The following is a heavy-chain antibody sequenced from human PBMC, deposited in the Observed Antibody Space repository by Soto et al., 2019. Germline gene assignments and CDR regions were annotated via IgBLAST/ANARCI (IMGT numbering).Heavy chain of an antibody. CDR3: ARGGISLDYYYYYMDV. CDR1: GFTVSSNY. CDR2: IYSGGST. V-gene: IGHV3-53*04. J-gene: IGHJ6*03. D-gene: IGHD2-15*01. Sequence: HPGGSLRLSCAASGFTVSSNYMSWVRQAPGKGLEWVSVIYSGGSTYYADSVKGRFTISRHNSKNTLYLQMNSLRAEDTAVYYCARGGISLDYYYYYMDVWGKGTTVTVSS.